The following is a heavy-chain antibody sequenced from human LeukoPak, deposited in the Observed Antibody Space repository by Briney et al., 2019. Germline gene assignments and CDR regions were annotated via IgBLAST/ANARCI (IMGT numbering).Heavy chain of an antibody. J-gene: IGHJ3*02. CDR2: ISAYNGNT. V-gene: IGHV1-18*01. CDR3: ARRRITMVRGVISRPNAFDI. D-gene: IGHD3-10*01. CDR1: GYTFTSYG. Sequence: ASVKVSCKASGYTFTSYGISWVRQAPGQGLEWMGWISAYNGNTNYAQKLQGRVTMTTDTSTSTAYMELRSLRSDDTAVYYCARRRITMVRGVISRPNAFDIWGQGTMVTVSS.